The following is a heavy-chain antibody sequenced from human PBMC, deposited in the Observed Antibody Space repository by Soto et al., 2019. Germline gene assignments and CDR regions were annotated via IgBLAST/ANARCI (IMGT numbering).Heavy chain of an antibody. CDR3: ARDAGYRIAAALYYFDY. CDR2: IIPFFATS. CDR1: GVTFSNYA. Sequence: GASVKVSCKASGVTFSNYAISWVRQAPGQGPEWMGGIIPFFATSNYAQKFQGRVTITADESTSTAYMELSSLRSDDTAMYYCARDAGYRIAAALYYFDYWGQGTQVTVSS. V-gene: IGHV1-69*13. D-gene: IGHD6-13*01. J-gene: IGHJ4*02.